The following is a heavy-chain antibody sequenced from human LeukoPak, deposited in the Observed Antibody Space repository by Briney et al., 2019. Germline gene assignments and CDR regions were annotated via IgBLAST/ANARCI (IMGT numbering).Heavy chain of an antibody. Sequence: PGGTLRLSCAASGFTFSNYGMSWVRQAPGKGLEWVSAISGSSDATFYADSVKGRFTVSRDNSKNTLYLQMNSLRAEDTAVYFCAKDMVRGYYFDCWGQGTLITVSS. J-gene: IGHJ4*02. CDR2: ISGSSDAT. D-gene: IGHD3-10*01. CDR1: GFTFSNYG. V-gene: IGHV3-23*01. CDR3: AKDMVRGYYFDC.